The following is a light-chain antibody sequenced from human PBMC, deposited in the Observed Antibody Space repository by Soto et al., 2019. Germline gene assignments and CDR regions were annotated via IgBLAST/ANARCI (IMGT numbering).Light chain of an antibody. CDR2: GAT. Sequence: DILMTQSPSTLSVSLGDRVTLTCKASQAIGNSLNWYQQLPGKPPHRLIYGATNWEAGVPLRFSGRGSATHFSITIASLEPEEIATYSCQQYDGLPAITFGQGTRLE. V-gene: IGKV1-33*01. CDR1: QAIGNS. J-gene: IGKJ5*01. CDR3: QQYDGLPAIT.